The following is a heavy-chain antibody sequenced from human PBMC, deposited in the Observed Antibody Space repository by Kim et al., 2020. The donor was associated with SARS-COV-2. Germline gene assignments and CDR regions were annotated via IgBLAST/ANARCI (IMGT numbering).Heavy chain of an antibody. V-gene: IGHV4-39*01. CDR3: TRRPKGSGFDP. CDR1: NGAVNSTSYY. CDR2: IHSRGRT. Sequence: SETLSLTCTVSNGAVNSTSYYWGWVRQSPMKGLEWLATIHSRGRTYYNPSFESRVTIFLDTPKNQFSLELSSVTVADMAVYYCTRRPKGSGFDPLGQGTL. J-gene: IGHJ5*02.